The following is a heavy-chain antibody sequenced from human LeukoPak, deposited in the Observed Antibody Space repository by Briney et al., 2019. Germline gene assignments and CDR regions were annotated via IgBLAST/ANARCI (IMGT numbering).Heavy chain of an antibody. Sequence: GGSLRLSCAASGFTFSSYGMQWVRQAPGKGLEWVAVISYDGSNKYYADSVKGRFTISRDNSKNTLYLQMNSLRAEDTAVYYCAKDRIAPIFGESYYYYGMDVWGQGTTVTVSS. CDR2: ISYDGSNK. J-gene: IGHJ6*02. CDR3: AKDRIAPIFGESYYYYGMDV. V-gene: IGHV3-30*18. CDR1: GFTFSSYG. D-gene: IGHD3-3*01.